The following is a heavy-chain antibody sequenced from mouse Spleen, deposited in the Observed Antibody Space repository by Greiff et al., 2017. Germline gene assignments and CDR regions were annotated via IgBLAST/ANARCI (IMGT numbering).Heavy chain of an antibody. CDR3: ARPGYYGTFDY. Sequence: QVHVKQPGAELVRPGTSVKLSCKASGYTFTSYWMHWVKQRPGQGLEWIGVIDPSDSYTNYNQKFKGKATLTVDTSSSTAYMQLSSLTSEDSAVYYSARPGYYGTFDYWGQGTTLTVSA. CDR1: GYTFTSYW. V-gene: IGHV1-59*01. D-gene: IGHD2-1*01. CDR2: IDPSDSYT. J-gene: IGHJ2*01.